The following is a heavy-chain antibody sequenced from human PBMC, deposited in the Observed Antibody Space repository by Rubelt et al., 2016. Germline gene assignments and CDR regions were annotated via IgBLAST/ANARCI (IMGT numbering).Heavy chain of an antibody. D-gene: IGHD3-9*01. CDR1: GFSLSTSGVG. CDR3: AHLRYVDWLMKDPDAFDI. V-gene: IGHV2-5*01. CDR2: IYWNDDK. J-gene: IGHJ3*02. Sequence: QITLKESGPTLVKPTQTLTLTCTFSGFSLSTSGVGVGWIRQPPGKALEWLALIYWNDDKRYSPSLKSRLTITKDTSKNQVVLTMTNMDPVETATYYCAHLRYVDWLMKDPDAFDIWGQGTMVTVSS.